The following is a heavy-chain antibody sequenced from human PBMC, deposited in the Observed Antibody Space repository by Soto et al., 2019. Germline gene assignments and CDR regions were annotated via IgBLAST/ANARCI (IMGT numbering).Heavy chain of an antibody. Sequence: SMRLSSSSSGFTFSDYAMNLVRQAPGKGLEWVSSISSSSTYIYYADSVEGRFTISRDNARNSLTLQMDSLRAEDTAVYFCATGRQPKFYFDNWGQGALVTVSS. CDR1: GFTFSDYA. CDR3: ATGRQPKFYFDN. V-gene: IGHV3-21*01. J-gene: IGHJ4*02. CDR2: ISSSSTYI.